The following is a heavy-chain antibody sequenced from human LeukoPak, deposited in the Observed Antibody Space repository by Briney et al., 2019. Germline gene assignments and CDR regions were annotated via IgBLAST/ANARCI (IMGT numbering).Heavy chain of an antibody. D-gene: IGHD1-26*01. CDR3: ARGVYSGSYGKGRTDGIWFDP. CDR2: ISAYNGNT. CDR1: GYTFTSYG. J-gene: IGHJ5*02. V-gene: IGHV1-18*01. Sequence: ASVKVSCKASGYTFTSYGISWVRQAPGQGLEWMGWISAYNGNTNYAQKLQGRVNMTTDTSTSTAYMELRSLRSDDTAVYYCARGVYSGSYGKGRTDGIWFDPWGQGNLVTVSS.